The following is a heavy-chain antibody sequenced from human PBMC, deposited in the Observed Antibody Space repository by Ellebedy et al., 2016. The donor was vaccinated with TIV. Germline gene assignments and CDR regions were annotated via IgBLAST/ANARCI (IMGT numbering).Heavy chain of an antibody. J-gene: IGHJ4*02. V-gene: IGHV3-9*01. CDR2: IGWNSIYM. CDR3: ARGDYHGSGAYCDY. D-gene: IGHD3-10*01. Sequence: PGGSLRLSCAGSGFIFDDYAMHWVRQVPGKGLEWVAGIGWNSIYMGYADSVKGRFTISKDNAKNSLYLQMNSLRAEDTALYYCARGDYHGSGAYCDYWGQGTLVTVSS. CDR1: GFIFDDYA.